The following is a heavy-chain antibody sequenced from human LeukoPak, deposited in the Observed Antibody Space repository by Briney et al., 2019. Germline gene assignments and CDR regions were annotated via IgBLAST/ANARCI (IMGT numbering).Heavy chain of an antibody. CDR2: IHSSGST. CDR1: GDSMNNHH. Sequence: SETLSLTCNVSGDSMNNHHWTWIRQPPGKGLELIGHIHSSGSTTYTPSLKSRVTMSLDTSKNQFSLKLSSVTAADTAVYYCARGRDGYNYFDYWGQGTLVTVSS. D-gene: IGHD5-24*01. J-gene: IGHJ4*02. CDR3: ARGRDGYNYFDY. V-gene: IGHV4-59*11.